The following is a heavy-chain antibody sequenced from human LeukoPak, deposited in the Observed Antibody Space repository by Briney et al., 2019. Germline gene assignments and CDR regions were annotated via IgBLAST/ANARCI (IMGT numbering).Heavy chain of an antibody. CDR2: ISTNTGNP. D-gene: IGHD3-16*01. CDR3: ARDASMINFDY. Sequence: ASVKVSCKASGYTFTNYAMNWVRQAPGQGLEWMGWISTNTGNPTYAQGFTGRFVFSLDTSVSTTYLHINSLKAEDTAVYYCARDASMINFDYWGQGSLVTVSS. CDR1: GYTFTNYA. J-gene: IGHJ4*02. V-gene: IGHV7-4-1*02.